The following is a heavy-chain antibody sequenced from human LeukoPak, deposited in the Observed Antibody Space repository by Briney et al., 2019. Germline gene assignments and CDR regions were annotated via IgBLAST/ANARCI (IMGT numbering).Heavy chain of an antibody. J-gene: IGHJ6*02. CDR3: ARGGWYGKWGNTMDV. V-gene: IGHV1-8*01. CDR1: GYTFTSYD. CDR2: INPHSGTT. Sequence: GASVKVSCKASGYTFTSYDINWVRQATGQGLEWMGWINPHSGTTDYAQKFQGRVTMTRDTSTDTIYMELSSLRSEDTAVYYCARGGWYGKWGNTMDVWGQGTTVTVSS. D-gene: IGHD3-10*01.